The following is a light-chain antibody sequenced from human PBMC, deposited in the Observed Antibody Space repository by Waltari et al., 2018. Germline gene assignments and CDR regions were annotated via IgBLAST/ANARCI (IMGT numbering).Light chain of an antibody. CDR1: SSNIGSND. CDR3: AAWDDGLSRWL. V-gene: IGLV1-47*01. CDR2: RNN. Sequence: QSVLTQPPSASGTPGQRVTISCSGRSSNIGSNDVYWYQHVPGAAPKLLICRNNRRPSGCPNLFPCSQSGTSASLAISGLRSEDEADYYCAAWDDGLSRWLLGGGTKLTVL. J-gene: IGLJ3*02.